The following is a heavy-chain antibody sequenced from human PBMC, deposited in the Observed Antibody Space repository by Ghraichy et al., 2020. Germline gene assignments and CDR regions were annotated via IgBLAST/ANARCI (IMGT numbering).Heavy chain of an antibody. CDR2: FDPEDGQT. CDR1: GYNLTKLS. Sequence: ASVKVSCKVSGYNLTKLSIHWVRQTPGKGLEWMGGFDPEDGQTVYAQKFQGRVTMTEDTSTDTAYMELSSLRSDDTAVYYCATQPMIFGVERLRYFDYWGQGVLVTVSS. V-gene: IGHV1-24*01. CDR3: ATQPMIFGVERLRYFDY. D-gene: IGHD3/OR15-3a*01. J-gene: IGHJ4*02.